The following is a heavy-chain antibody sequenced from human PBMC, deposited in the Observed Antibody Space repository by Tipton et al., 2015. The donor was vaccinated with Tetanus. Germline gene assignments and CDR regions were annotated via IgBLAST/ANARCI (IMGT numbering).Heavy chain of an antibody. Sequence: TLSLTCSVSGGSLSTYFWTWIRQPPGKGLEWFVYISYTGSTNYNPSLKSRLSISLNTSHNQISLKLTSPAATDTAVYYCARLTTPFNTFDLWGQGRLVTVSS. J-gene: IGHJ3*01. V-gene: IGHV4-59*01. CDR3: ARLTTPFNTFDL. D-gene: IGHD1-1*01. CDR1: GGSLSTYF. CDR2: ISYTGST.